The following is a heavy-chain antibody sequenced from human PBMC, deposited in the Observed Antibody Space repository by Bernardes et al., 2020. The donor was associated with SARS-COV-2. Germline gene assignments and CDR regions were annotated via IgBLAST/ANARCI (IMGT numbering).Heavy chain of an antibody. CDR3: AKDLSGYYYDSNVYSTDY. J-gene: IGHJ4*02. CDR1: GFSFSDYG. CDR2: ISYDGTKK. V-gene: IGHV3-30*18. D-gene: IGHD3-22*01. Sequence: GGSLRPSCAASGFSFSDYGIHWVRQAPGKGLEWLAVISYDGTKKYYADSVKGRFSISRDNSKNTLYLQMSSLRTEDTALYYCAKDLSGYYYDSNVYSTDYWGQGSLVTVCS.